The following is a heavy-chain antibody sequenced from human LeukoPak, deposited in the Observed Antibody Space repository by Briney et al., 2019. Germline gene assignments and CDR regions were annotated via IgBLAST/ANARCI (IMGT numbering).Heavy chain of an antibody. Sequence: TGGSLRLSCTASGFTFGDYAMSWFRQAPGKGLEWVGFIRSKGYSRTTEYAASVTGRFTISSDDSKILAYLQMNSLKAEDTAVYYCTRDGGGYYFEFDYGGQGTLVTVSS. CDR1: GFTFGDYA. J-gene: IGHJ4*02. CDR3: TRDGGGYYFEFDY. V-gene: IGHV3-49*03. CDR2: IRSKGYSRTT. D-gene: IGHD3-22*01.